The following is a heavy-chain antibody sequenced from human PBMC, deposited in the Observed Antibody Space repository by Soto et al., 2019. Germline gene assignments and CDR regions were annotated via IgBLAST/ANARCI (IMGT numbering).Heavy chain of an antibody. CDR3: ARWKQWLVPGGYYFDY. D-gene: IGHD6-19*01. V-gene: IGHV4-39*01. CDR2: IYYSGST. Sequence: PSETLSLTCTVSGGYISSSSYYWGWIRQPPGKGLEWIGSIYYSGSTYYNPSLKSRVTISVDTSKNQFSLKLSSVTAADTAVYYCARWKQWLVPGGYYFDYWGQGTLVTVSS. CDR1: GGYISSSSYY. J-gene: IGHJ4*02.